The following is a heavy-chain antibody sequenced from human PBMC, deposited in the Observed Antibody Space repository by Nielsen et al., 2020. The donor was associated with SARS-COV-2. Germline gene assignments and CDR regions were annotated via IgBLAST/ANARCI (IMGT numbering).Heavy chain of an antibody. CDR2: INPSGGST. V-gene: IGHV1-46*01. D-gene: IGHD3-22*01. Sequence: ASVKVSCKASGYTFTSYYMHWVRQAPGQGLEWMGIINPSGGSTSYAQKIQGRVTMTRDTSMSTVYMELSSLRSEDTAVYYCAREHFVGGLGIVVVISTILDYWGQGTLVTVSS. J-gene: IGHJ4*02. CDR1: GYTFTSYY. CDR3: AREHFVGGLGIVVVISTILDY.